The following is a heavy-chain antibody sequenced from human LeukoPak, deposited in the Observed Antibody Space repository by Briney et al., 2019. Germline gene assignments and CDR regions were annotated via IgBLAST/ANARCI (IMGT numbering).Heavy chain of an antibody. Sequence: GGSLRLSCAASGFTVSSNYMNWVRQAPGKGLEWVSVIYSGGSTYYADSVKGRFTISRDNAKNSLYLQMNSLRAEDTAVYYCARGIGDSSGYFDYWGQGTLVTVSS. CDR1: GFTVSSNY. V-gene: IGHV3-66*01. D-gene: IGHD3-22*01. CDR3: ARGIGDSSGYFDY. CDR2: IYSGGST. J-gene: IGHJ4*02.